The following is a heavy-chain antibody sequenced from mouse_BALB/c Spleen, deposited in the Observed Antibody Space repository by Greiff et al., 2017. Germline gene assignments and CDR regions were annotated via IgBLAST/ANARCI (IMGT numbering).Heavy chain of an antibody. CDR2: INPSTGYT. CDR1: GYTFTSYW. Sequence: QVQLKQSGAELAKPGASVKMSCKASGYTFTSYWMHWVKQRPGQGLEWIGYINPSTGYTEYNQKIKDKATLTADKSSSTAYMQLSSLTSEDSAVYYCARGRYYFDYWGQGTTLTVSS. J-gene: IGHJ2*01. V-gene: IGHV1-7*01. CDR3: ARGRYYFDY.